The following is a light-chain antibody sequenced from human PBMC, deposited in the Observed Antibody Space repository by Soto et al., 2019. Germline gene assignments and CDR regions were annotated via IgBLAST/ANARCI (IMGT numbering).Light chain of an antibody. CDR1: QSVSSEY. J-gene: IGKJ5*01. V-gene: IGKV3-20*01. Sequence: LLTQSSGTLSSSPGKRATLSCRASQSVSSEYLAWYQQRPDQAPRLLFYGASSRATGIPDRFSGSGSGTDFTLTISRLEPEDFAVYYCPQYGSSHITFGQGTRLEIK. CDR3: PQYGSSHIT. CDR2: GAS.